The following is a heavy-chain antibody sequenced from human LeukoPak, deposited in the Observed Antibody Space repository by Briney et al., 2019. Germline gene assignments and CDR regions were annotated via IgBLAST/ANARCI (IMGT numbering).Heavy chain of an antibody. CDR1: GFTLDDYA. V-gene: IGHV3-43D*03. D-gene: IGHD6-13*01. J-gene: IGHJ4*02. Sequence: GGSLRLSCAASGFTLDDYAMHLVRQAPGKGLEWVSLITWDGDCTYYADSVKGRFTIPRDNSKNYLYLQMNSLRAEDTALYYCAKGTSSWHEFDSGGQGPLVTVPS. CDR2: ITWDGDCT. CDR3: AKGTSSWHEFDS.